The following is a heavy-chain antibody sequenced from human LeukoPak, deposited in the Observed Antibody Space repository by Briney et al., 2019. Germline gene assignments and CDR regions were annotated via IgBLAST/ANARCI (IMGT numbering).Heavy chain of an antibody. CDR1: GYTFTSYG. V-gene: IGHV1-18*01. J-gene: IGHJ3*01. CDR3: AKGRVIYYDTTGYRPDDSFDF. D-gene: IGHD3-22*01. Sequence: ASVKVSCKASGYTFTSYGITWVRQAPGQGLEWMGWISTFNGHTKYTQSLRDRVTLTTDSSTSTIYMELRSLRSDDTAVYYCAKGRVIYYDTTGYRPDDSFDFWGQGTMITVSS. CDR2: ISTFNGHT.